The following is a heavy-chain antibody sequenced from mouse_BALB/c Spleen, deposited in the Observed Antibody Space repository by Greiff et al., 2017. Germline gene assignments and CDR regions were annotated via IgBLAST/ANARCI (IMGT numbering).Heavy chain of an antibody. Sequence: QVQLKQSGPGLVAPSQSLSITCTVSGFSLTSYGVHWVRQPPGKGLEWLGVIWAGGSTNYNSALMSRLSISKDNSKSQVFLKMNSLQTDDTAMYYCARESAPYYYAMDYGGQGTSGTVSS. CDR3: ARESAPYYYAMDY. J-gene: IGHJ4*01. CDR2: IWAGGST. V-gene: IGHV2-9*02. CDR1: GFSLTSYG. D-gene: IGHD3-1*01.